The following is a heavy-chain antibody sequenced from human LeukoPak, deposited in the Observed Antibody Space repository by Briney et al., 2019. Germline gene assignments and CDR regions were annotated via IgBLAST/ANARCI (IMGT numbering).Heavy chain of an antibody. V-gene: IGHV1-3*01. Sequence: ASVKVSCKASGYTFTSYAMHWVRQAPGQRLEWMGWINAGNGNTKYSQKFQGRVTITRDTSASTAYMELSSLTSEDTAVYYCARDYDYLRGSYRANHNYFDYWGQGTLVTVSS. CDR1: GYTFTSYA. CDR3: ARDYDYLRGSYRANHNYFDY. D-gene: IGHD3-16*02. CDR2: INAGNGNT. J-gene: IGHJ4*02.